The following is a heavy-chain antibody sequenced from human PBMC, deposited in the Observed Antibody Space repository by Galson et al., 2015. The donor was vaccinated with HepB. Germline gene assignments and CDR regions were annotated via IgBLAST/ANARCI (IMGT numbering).Heavy chain of an antibody. CDR3: ARASFMAGTGFDY. D-gene: IGHD6-19*01. J-gene: IGHJ4*02. CDR1: GGSIRSYY. CDR2: IHYSEST. Sequence: ETLSLTCTVSGGSIRSYYWSWIRQPPGKGLEWIAYIHYSESTNYNPSLKSRVTISIDTSKNQFSLKLSSVTAADTAVYYCARASFMAGTGFDYWGLGTLVTVSS. V-gene: IGHV4-59*01.